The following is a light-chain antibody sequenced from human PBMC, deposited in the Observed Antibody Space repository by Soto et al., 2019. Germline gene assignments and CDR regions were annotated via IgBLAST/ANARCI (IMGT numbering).Light chain of an antibody. CDR1: SRDVAVYRY. CDR3: SSYAGSYTLI. Sequence: QSALTQPRSVSGSPGQSVTVSCTGTSRDVAVYRYVSWFQQHPGKAPQLLIYDVTKRPSGVPDRFSGSKSGNTAALTISGLQAEDEAEYFCSSYAGSYTLIFGSGTKVTVL. V-gene: IGLV2-11*01. CDR2: DVT. J-gene: IGLJ1*01.